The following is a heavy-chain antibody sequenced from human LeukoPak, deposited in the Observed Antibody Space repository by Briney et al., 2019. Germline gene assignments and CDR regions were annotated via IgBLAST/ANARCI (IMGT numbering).Heavy chain of an antibody. CDR3: ANKNYYGSGSCPDY. V-gene: IGHV3-30*04. D-gene: IGHD3-10*01. CDR2: ISYDGSNK. CDR1: GFPLSNYA. Sequence: PGGSLRLSCSASGFPLSNYAMHWVRQAPGKGLEWGAVISYDGSNKYYAASVKGRFTISRDTSKNTLSLQMNSLRAEDTAVYYCANKNYYGSGSCPDYWGQGTLVTVSS. J-gene: IGHJ4*02.